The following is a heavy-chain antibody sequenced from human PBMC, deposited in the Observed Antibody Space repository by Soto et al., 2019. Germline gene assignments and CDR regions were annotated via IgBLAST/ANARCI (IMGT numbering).Heavy chain of an antibody. CDR3: ARAPADIVVVAWFDP. CDR2: ISAYNGNT. D-gene: IGHD2-15*01. CDR1: GHTFTSYG. J-gene: IGHJ5*02. Sequence: QVQLVQSGAEVKKPGASVKVSCKASGHTFTSYGISWVRQAPGQGLEWMGWISAYNGNTNYAQKLQGRVTMTTDTSTSTAYMELRSLRSDDTAVYYCARAPADIVVVAWFDPWGQGTLVTVSS. V-gene: IGHV1-18*01.